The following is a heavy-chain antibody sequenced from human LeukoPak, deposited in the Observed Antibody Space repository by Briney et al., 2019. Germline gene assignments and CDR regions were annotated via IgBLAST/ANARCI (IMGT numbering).Heavy chain of an antibody. Sequence: GGSLRLSCAASGFTFRTYWMCWVRQAPGKGLEWVANIKQDGSEKYYVDSVKGRFTISRDNAKNSLYLQMNSLRAEDTAVYYCARAHNWKYGSFDFWGQGTLVTVSS. CDR2: IKQDGSEK. D-gene: IGHD1-7*01. CDR3: ARAHNWKYGSFDF. CDR1: GFTFRTYW. V-gene: IGHV3-7*01. J-gene: IGHJ4*02.